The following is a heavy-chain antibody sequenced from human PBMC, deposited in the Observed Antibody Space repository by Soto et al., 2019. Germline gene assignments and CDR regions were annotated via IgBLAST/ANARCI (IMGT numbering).Heavy chain of an antibody. J-gene: IGHJ4*02. Sequence: QVQLVESGGGVVQPGRSLRLSCAASGFTFSSYGMHWVRQAPGKGLEWVAVISYDGSNKYYADSGKGRFTISRDNSKNTLYLQMNSLRAEDTAVYYCATDSGGYSYGTMDYWGQGTLVTVSS. D-gene: IGHD5-18*01. V-gene: IGHV3-30*03. CDR3: ATDSGGYSYGTMDY. CDR2: ISYDGSNK. CDR1: GFTFSSYG.